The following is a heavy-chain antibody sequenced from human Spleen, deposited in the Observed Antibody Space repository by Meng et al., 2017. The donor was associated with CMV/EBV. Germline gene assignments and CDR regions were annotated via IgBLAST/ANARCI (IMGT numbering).Heavy chain of an antibody. CDR3: AREGIAAAGTIDY. J-gene: IGHJ4*02. CDR1: GYTFTGYY. Sequence: QVRRGRPGVEVKQPGASVKVSCKASGYTFTGYYMPWVRQAPGQGLEWMGWINPNSGGTNYAQKFQGRVTMTRDTSISTAYMELSRLRSDDTAVYYCAREGIAAAGTIDYWGQGTLVTVSS. V-gene: IGHV1-2*02. D-gene: IGHD6-13*01. CDR2: INPNSGGT.